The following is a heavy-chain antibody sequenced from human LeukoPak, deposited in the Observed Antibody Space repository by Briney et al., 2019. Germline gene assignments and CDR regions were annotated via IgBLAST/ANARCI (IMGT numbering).Heavy chain of an antibody. V-gene: IGHV7-4-1*02. CDR2: INANTGNP. J-gene: IGHJ4*02. CDR3: ARDLVDTDQGYFDY. Sequence: GASVKVSCKASGYTFTSYAMNWVRQAPGQGLEWMGWINANTGNPTYAQGFTGRFVFSLDTSVSTAYLQISSLKAEDTAVYYCARDLVDTDQGYFDYWGQGTLVTVSS. CDR1: GYTFTSYA. D-gene: IGHD5-18*01.